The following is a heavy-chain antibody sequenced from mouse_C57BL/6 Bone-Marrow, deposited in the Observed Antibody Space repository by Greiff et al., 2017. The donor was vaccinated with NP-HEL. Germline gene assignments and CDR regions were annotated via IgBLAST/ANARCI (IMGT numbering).Heavy chain of an antibody. CDR1: GFTFSSYA. CDR3: ARVSYYDYDGYFDY. CDR2: ISDGGSYT. J-gene: IGHJ2*01. V-gene: IGHV5-4*01. D-gene: IGHD2-4*01. Sequence: EVHLVESGGGLVKPGGSLKLSCAASGFTFSSYAMSWVRQTPEKRLEWVATISDGGSYTYYPDNVKGRFTISRDNAKNNLYLQMSHLKSEDTAMYYCARVSYYDYDGYFDYWGKGTTLTVSS.